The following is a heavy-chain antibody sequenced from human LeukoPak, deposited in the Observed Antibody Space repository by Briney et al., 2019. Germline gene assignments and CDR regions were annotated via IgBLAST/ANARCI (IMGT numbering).Heavy chain of an antibody. V-gene: IGHV3-7*01. D-gene: IGHD3-9*01. CDR2: IKQDGSEK. J-gene: IGHJ4*02. CDR3: ARDLYILTGYYGY. Sequence: QPGGSLRLSCAASGFTFSSYWMSWVRQAPGKGLEWVANIKQDGSEKYYVDSVKGRFTITRDNAKNSLYLQMNSLRAEDTAVYYCARDLYILTGYYGYWGQGTLVTVSS. CDR1: GFTFSSYW.